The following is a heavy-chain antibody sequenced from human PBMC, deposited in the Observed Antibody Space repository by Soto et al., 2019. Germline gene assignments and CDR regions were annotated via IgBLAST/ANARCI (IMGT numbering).Heavy chain of an antibody. CDR3: ARDSPPGPGYCSVCRCYASRYNWF. Sequence: SVKVSCKASGGTFSSYTISWVRQAPGQGLEWMGRIIPILGIANYAQKFQGRVTITADKSTSTAYMELSSLRSEDTAVYYCARDSPPGPGYCSVCRCYASRYNWF. CDR2: IIPILGIA. J-gene: IGHJ5*01. D-gene: IGHD2-15*01. CDR1: GGTFSSYT. V-gene: IGHV1-69*04.